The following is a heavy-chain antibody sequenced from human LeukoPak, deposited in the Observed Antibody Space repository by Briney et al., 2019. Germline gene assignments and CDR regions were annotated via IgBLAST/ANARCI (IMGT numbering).Heavy chain of an antibody. D-gene: IGHD6-19*01. J-gene: IGHJ5*02. CDR1: GFTVSSNY. Sequence: GGSLRLSCAASGFTVSSNYMSWVRQAPGKGLEWVSVIYSGGSTYYADSVKGRFTISRHNSKNTLYLQMNSLRAEDTAVYYCAKKAIAVAGTAPGWFDPWGQGTLVTVSS. CDR2: IYSGGST. CDR3: AKKAIAVAGTAPGWFDP. V-gene: IGHV3-53*04.